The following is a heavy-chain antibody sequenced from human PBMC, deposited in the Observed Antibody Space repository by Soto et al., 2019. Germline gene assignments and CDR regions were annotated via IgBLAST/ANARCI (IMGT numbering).Heavy chain of an antibody. D-gene: IGHD3-16*01. CDR3: ASAVWGIDYYYGMDV. CDR1: GYTFTSYA. Sequence: ASVKVSCKASGYTFTSYAMHWVRQAPGQRLEWMGWINAGNGNTEYSQKFQGRVTITRDTSASTAYMELSSLGSEDTAVYYCASAVWGIDYYYGMDVWGQGTTVTVSS. V-gene: IGHV1-3*01. J-gene: IGHJ6*02. CDR2: INAGNGNT.